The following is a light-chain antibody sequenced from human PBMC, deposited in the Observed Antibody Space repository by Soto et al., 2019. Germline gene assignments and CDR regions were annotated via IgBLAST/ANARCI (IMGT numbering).Light chain of an antibody. CDR2: GAS. J-gene: IGKJ1*01. CDR3: QQYGSSGT. Sequence: IVFTQSPGTVSLSPGERATLSCRASQSVSNNYLAWYQQKPGKAHRLLIYGASNRATGIPDRFSGSGSGTVFTLTISRLEPEDFAVYYCQQYGSSGTFGQGTKVDIK. V-gene: IGKV3-20*01. CDR1: QSVSNNY.